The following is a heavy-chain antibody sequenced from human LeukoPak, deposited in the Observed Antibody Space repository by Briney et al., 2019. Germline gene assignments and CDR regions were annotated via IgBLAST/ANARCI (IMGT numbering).Heavy chain of an antibody. CDR3: AIVALPPAARVVAD. J-gene: IGHJ4*02. D-gene: IGHD2-15*01. V-gene: IGHV4-34*01. CDR1: GVSFSGYY. Sequence: SETLSLTCAVSGVSFSGYYWSWIRQPPGKGLEWIGEINHSGSTKYNPCLKSRVTISVDTSKNQFSLKLSSVTAADTAVYYCAIVALPPAARVVADWGQGTLVTVSS. CDR2: INHSGST.